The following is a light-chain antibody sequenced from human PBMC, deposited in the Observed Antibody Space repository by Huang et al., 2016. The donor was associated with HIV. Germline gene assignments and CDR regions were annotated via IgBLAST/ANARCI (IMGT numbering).Light chain of an antibody. CDR1: HSVDSD. CDR2: DAA. CDR3: QQYNDWPPLT. V-gene: IGKV3-15*01. J-gene: IGKJ4*01. Sequence: DIEMTQSPATLSVSPGERATLSCRASHSVDSDLAWYQQKPGQAPRLLIYDAATRATSISSKFNGTGSGTEFSLSITNLQSEDFAVYYCQQYNDWPPLTFGGGTKVEI.